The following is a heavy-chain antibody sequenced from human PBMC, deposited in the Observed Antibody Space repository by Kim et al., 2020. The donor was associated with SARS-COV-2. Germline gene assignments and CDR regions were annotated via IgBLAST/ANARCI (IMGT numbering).Heavy chain of an antibody. CDR2: IFNTGET. J-gene: IGHJ6*03. CDR1: GASISNFY. Sequence: SETLSLTCTVSGASISNFYWSWIRQPPGKGLEWIGYIFNTGETNYNPSLKSRVTISLDTSKNQFSLTLTSVTAADTALYYCARVGFGEPPDYYYYYMDV. D-gene: IGHD3-10*01. CDR3: ARVGFGEPPDYYYYYMDV. V-gene: IGHV4-59*01.